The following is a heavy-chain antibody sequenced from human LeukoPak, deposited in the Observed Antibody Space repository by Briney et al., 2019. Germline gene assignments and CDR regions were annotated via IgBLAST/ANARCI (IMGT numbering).Heavy chain of an antibody. CDR2: ISGRGNTI. CDR3: ARDPPALEDFDY. V-gene: IGHV3-48*04. J-gene: IGHJ4*02. Sequence: PGGPLRLSCAASGFTFSSYNMNWVRQAPGRGLEWVSYISGRGNTIKYADSVKGRFTISRDNGKNSLYLHMSSLRAEDTAVYYCARDPPALEDFDYWGQGTQVTVSS. CDR1: GFTFSSYN.